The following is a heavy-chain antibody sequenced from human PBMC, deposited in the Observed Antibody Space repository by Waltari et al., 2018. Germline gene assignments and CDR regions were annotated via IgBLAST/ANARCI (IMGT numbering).Heavy chain of an antibody. J-gene: IGHJ4*02. CDR2: FIYNANT. CDR3: ARPGRVGGGSLMGLDY. CDR1: GGSISRPSHY. D-gene: IGHD2-15*01. Sequence: QLQLQESGPGLVKASETLSLTCSVSGGSISRPSHYWGWIRQPPGKGLEWIGSFIYNANTYYNPSLKSRITISVDTSKNQFSLQLTSVTAADTAMYYCARPGRVGGGSLMGLDYWGQGTLVTVSS. V-gene: IGHV4-39*01.